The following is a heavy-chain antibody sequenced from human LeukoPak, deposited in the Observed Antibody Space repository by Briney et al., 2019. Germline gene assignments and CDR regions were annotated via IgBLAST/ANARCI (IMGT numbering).Heavy chain of an antibody. V-gene: IGHV4-59*12. CDR2: IFYSGST. J-gene: IGHJ4*02. CDR3: ARRAYCGGDCYLFDY. CDR1: GGSISGYY. Sequence: SETLSLTCTVSGGSISGYYWNWIRQPPGKGLEWIGYIFYSGSTNYNPSLKSRVTISADTSKNQFSLKLSSVTAADTAVYYCARRAYCGGDCYLFDYWGQGTLVTVSS. D-gene: IGHD2-21*01.